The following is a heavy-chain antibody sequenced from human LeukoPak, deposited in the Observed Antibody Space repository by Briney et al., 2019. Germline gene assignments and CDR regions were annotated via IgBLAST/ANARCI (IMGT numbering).Heavy chain of an antibody. V-gene: IGHV4-38-2*02. CDR3: ARQIAALYWFDP. J-gene: IGHJ5*02. CDR1: GYSISSGYY. CDR2: IYHSGST. Sequence: SSETLSLTCTVSGYSISSGYYWGWIRQPPGKGLEWIGSIYHSGSTYYNPSLKSRVTISVDTSKNQFSLKLSSVTAADTAVYYCARQIAALYWFDPWGQGTLVTVSS. D-gene: IGHD6-6*01.